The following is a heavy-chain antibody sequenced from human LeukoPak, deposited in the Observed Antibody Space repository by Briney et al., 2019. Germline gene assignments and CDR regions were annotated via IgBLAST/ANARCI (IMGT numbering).Heavy chain of an antibody. CDR2: ISSSSSYI. V-gene: IGHV3-21*01. CDR1: GFTFSSYS. Sequence: PGGSLRVSCAAPGFTFSSYSMNLVGPAPGPGLEWVSSISSSSSYIYYADSVKGRFTISRDNAKNSLYLQMNSLRAEDTAVYYCARGTGNWYFDLWGRGTLVTVSS. J-gene: IGHJ2*01. D-gene: IGHD1-1*01. CDR3: ARGTGNWYFDL.